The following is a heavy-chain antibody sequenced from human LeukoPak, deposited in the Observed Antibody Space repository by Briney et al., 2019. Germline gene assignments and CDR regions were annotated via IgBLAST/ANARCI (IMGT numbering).Heavy chain of an antibody. CDR1: GFTVSSNY. Sequence: GGSLRLSCAASGFTVSSNYVSWVRQAPGKGLEWVSVIYSGGSTYYADSVKGRFTISRDNSKNTLYLQMNSLRAEDTAVYYCARGIAAAGTPYYDYWGQGTLVTVSS. CDR2: IYSGGST. V-gene: IGHV3-53*01. D-gene: IGHD6-13*01. J-gene: IGHJ4*02. CDR3: ARGIAAAGTPYYDY.